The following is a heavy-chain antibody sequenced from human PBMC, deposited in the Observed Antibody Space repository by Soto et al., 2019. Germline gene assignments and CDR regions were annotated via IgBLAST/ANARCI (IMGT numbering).Heavy chain of an antibody. CDR2: ISYDGSNK. CDR1: GFTFSSYG. D-gene: IGHD3-3*01. CDR3: AKEILDYDFWSGSRRPDY. V-gene: IGHV3-30*18. J-gene: IGHJ4*02. Sequence: GGSLRLSCAASGFTFSSYGMHWVRQAPGKGLEWVAVISYDGSNKYYADSVKGRFTISRDNSKNTLYLQMNSLRAEDTAVYYCAKEILDYDFWSGSRRPDYWGQGTLVTVSS.